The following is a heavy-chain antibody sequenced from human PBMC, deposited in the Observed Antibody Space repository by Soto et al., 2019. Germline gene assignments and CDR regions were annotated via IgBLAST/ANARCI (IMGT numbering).Heavy chain of an antibody. CDR2: IIPIFGTA. D-gene: IGHD2-15*01. Sequence: QVQLVQSGAEVKKPGSSVKVSCKASGGTFSSYAISWVRQAPGQGLEWMGGIIPIFGTANYAQKFQGRVTXXAXEXXSTAYMELSSLRSEDTAVYYCASSVVAAINDAFDIWGQGTMVTVSS. V-gene: IGHV1-69*12. CDR3: ASSVVAAINDAFDI. CDR1: GGTFSSYA. J-gene: IGHJ3*02.